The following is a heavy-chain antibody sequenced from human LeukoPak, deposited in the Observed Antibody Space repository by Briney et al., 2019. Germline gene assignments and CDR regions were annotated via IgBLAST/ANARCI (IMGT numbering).Heavy chain of an antibody. CDR1: GFPLRSYA. V-gene: IGHV3-23*01. CDR3: AKSRRGVIIDESDY. CDR2: IRGGGANA. J-gene: IGHJ4*02. Sequence: GGSLRLSCAASGFPLRSYAMNWLRQATGKGLEWVSVIRGGGANAHYADSVKGRFTISRDNSKITVFLQMNTLRVEDTAVYYCAKSRRGVIIDESDYWGGGTRVSVSS. D-gene: IGHD3-10*01.